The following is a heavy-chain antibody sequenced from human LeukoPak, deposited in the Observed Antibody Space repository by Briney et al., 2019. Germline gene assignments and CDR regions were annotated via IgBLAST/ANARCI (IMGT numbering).Heavy chain of an antibody. V-gene: IGHV3-30*04. Sequence: PGGSLRLSCAASGFTFSSYAMHWVRQAPGKWLEWVAVISYDGSNKYYADSVKGRFTISRDNSKNTLYLQMNSLRAEDTAVYYCARDNALQYQLPDYYYYGMDVWGKGTTVTVSS. D-gene: IGHD2-2*01. CDR3: ARDNALQYQLPDYYYYGMDV. J-gene: IGHJ6*04. CDR1: GFTFSSYA. CDR2: ISYDGSNK.